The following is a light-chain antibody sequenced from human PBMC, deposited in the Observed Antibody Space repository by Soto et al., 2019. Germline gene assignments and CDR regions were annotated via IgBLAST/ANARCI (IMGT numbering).Light chain of an antibody. CDR2: EGS. Sequence: QSALTQPASVSGSPGQSITISCTGTSSDVGSYNLVSWYQQHPGKAPKLMIYEGSKRPSGVSNRFSGSKSGNMASLTISGLQAEDEADYYCCSYAGSSTPVVFGGGTKVTVL. CDR3: CSYAGSSTPVV. J-gene: IGLJ2*01. V-gene: IGLV2-23*01. CDR1: SSDVGSYNL.